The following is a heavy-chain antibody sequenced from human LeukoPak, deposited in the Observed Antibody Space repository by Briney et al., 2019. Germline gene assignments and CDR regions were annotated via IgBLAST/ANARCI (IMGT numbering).Heavy chain of an antibody. J-gene: IGHJ4*02. V-gene: IGHV4-4*07. D-gene: IGHD5-24*01. CDR2: IYTSGNT. CDR3: AREEMAIDY. Sequence: PSETLSLTCAVYGGSFSSYYWSWIRQPAGKGLEWIGRIYTSGNTNSNPSLKSRVTMSVDTSKSQFSLKLSSVTAADTAVYYCAREEMAIDYWGQGTLVTVSS. CDR1: GGSFSSYY.